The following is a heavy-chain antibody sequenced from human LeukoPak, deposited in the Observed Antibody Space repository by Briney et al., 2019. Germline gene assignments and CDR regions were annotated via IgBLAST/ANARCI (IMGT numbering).Heavy chain of an antibody. CDR1: GFTLGGNW. J-gene: IGHJ6*02. CDR3: ARVPGYSGYFYGMDV. V-gene: IGHV3-74*01. D-gene: IGHD5-12*01. CDR2: LDSDASIT. Sequence: PGGCLRPACAPYGFTLGGNWIDWVRQPRGGGLGWVSLLDSDASITNYADSVKGRFTISSDNAKNTLYLQMNSLTAEDTAVYYCARVPGYSGYFYGMDVWGQGTTVTVSS.